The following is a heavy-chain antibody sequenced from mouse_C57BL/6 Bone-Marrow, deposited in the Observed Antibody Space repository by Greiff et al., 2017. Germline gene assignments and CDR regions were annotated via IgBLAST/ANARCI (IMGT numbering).Heavy chain of an antibody. CDR3: ARDVIYDGYYYFDY. D-gene: IGHD2-3*01. CDR2: INPNNGGT. Sequence: VHVKQSGPELVKPGASVKIPCKASGYTFTDYNMDWVKQSHGKSLEWIGDINPNNGGTIYNQKFKGKATLTVDKSSSTAYMELRSLTSEDTAVYYCARDVIYDGYYYFDYWGQGTTLTVSS. CDR1: GYTFTDYN. J-gene: IGHJ2*01. V-gene: IGHV1-18*01.